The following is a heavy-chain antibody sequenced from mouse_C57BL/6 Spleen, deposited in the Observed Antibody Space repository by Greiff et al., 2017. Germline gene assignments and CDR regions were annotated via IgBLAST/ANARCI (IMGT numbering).Heavy chain of an antibody. CDR3: ARSGKLYYAMDY. Sequence: QVQLQQPGTELVKPGASVKLSCKASGYTFTSYWMHWVKQRPGQGLEWIGNINPSNGGTNYNEKFKSKATLTVDKSSSTAYMQLSSLTSEDSAVYYWARSGKLYYAMDYWGQGTSVTVSS. CDR1: GYTFTSYW. V-gene: IGHV1-53*01. CDR2: INPSNGGT. J-gene: IGHJ4*01. D-gene: IGHD3-2*02.